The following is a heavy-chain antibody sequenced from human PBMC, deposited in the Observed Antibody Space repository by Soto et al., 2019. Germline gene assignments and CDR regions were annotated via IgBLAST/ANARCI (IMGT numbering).Heavy chain of an antibody. CDR3: AKDSHDYIWGSYRYSYYFDY. Sequence: EVQLLESGGGLVQPGGSLRLSCAASGFTFSSYAMSWVRQAPGKGLEWVSAISGSGGSTYYADSVKGRFTISRDNSKNTLYLQMKSLRAEHTAVYYCAKDSHDYIWGSYRYSYYFDYWGQGTLVTVSS. V-gene: IGHV3-23*01. CDR1: GFTFSSYA. J-gene: IGHJ4*02. CDR2: ISGSGGST. D-gene: IGHD3-16*02.